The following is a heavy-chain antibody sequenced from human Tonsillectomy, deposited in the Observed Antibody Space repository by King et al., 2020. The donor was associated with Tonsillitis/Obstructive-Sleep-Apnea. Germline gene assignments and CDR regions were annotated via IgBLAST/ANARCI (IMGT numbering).Heavy chain of an antibody. CDR1: GFTFSSYS. D-gene: IGHD3-10*01. J-gene: IGHJ3*02. Sequence: DVQLVESGGGLVKPGGSLRLSCAASGFTFSSYSMNWVRQAPGKGLEWVSSISNSGRYIYYADSVKGRFTISRDTAKDSLYLQMNSLRAEDTAVYYCARDGDYYGSGIFCDAFDIWGQGTLVSVSS. CDR3: ARDGDYYGSGIFCDAFDI. CDR2: ISNSGRYI. V-gene: IGHV3-21*01.